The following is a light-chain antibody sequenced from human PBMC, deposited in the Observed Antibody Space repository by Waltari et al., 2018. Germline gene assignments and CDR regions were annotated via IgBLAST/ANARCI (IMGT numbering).Light chain of an antibody. CDR1: SSYVGNYNL. J-gene: IGLJ1*01. Sequence: QSGLTQPASVSGSPGQSITISCTGNSSYVGNYNLVSWYQQYPGKAPKLMVYEVTRRSSGVSDRFSGSKSGNTASLTIYGLQSEDEADYYCCSYAGLGIYVFGTGTKVTVL. CDR2: EVT. V-gene: IGLV2-23*02. CDR3: CSYAGLGIYV.